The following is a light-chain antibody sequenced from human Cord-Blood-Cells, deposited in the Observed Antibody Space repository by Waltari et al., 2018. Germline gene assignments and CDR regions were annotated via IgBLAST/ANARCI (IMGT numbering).Light chain of an antibody. CDR1: SRDVGGYND. V-gene: IGLV2-14*01. CDR3: SSYTSSSTLDVV. J-gene: IGLJ2*01. Sequence: QSALTQPASVSGSPGQSITISCTGTSRDVGGYNDVSWYQQHPGKAPKLMIYDVSNRPSGFSSRFSGSKSGNTASLTISGLQAEDEADYYCSSYTSSSTLDVVFGGGTKLTVL. CDR2: DVS.